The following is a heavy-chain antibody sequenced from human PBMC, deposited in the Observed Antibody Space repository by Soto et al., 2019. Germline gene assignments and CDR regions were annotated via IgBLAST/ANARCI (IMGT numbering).Heavy chain of an antibody. CDR3: AKAEERTGTFFDY. D-gene: IGHD3-10*01. Sequence: PGGSLRLSCAASGFTFSSYAMSWVRQAPGKGLEWVSAISGSGGSTYYADSVKGRFTISRDNSKNTLDLQMNSLRAEDTAVYYCAKAEERTGTFFDYWGQGTLVTVSS. V-gene: IGHV3-23*01. CDR2: ISGSGGST. J-gene: IGHJ4*02. CDR1: GFTFSSYA.